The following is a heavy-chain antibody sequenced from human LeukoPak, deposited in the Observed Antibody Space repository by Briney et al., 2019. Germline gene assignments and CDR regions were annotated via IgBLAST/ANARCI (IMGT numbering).Heavy chain of an antibody. D-gene: IGHD5-12*01. CDR3: ARQGSGYWGWFDP. Sequence: PSETLSLTCGVSSGSFSGYYWSWIRQPPGKGLEWIGEINHSGSTKYNPSLESRVTISVDTSKNQFSLKLSSVTAADTAVYYCARQGSGYWGWFDPWGQGTLVSVSS. V-gene: IGHV4-34*01. CDR1: SGSFSGYY. CDR2: INHSGST. J-gene: IGHJ5*02.